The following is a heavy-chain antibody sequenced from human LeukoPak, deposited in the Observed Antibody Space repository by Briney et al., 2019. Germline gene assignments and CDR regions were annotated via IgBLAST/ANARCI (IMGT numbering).Heavy chain of an antibody. V-gene: IGHV3-23*01. J-gene: IGHJ4*02. CDR3: ARQQRIRHCSEGVCTEGYYFDY. CDR2: LSRGGSTT. CDR1: AFAFNMFA. D-gene: IGHD2-15*01. Sequence: GGSLRLSCAGTAFAFNMFAIDWVPQAPGKGLEGGSGLSRGGSTTNYADSVKGRFTISRDKSQNSVFLQLNSLRPEDTAVYYCARQQRIRHCSEGVCTEGYYFDYWGQGTLVTVSS.